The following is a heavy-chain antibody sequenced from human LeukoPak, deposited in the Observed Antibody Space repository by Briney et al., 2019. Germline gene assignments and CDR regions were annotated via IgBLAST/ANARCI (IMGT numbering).Heavy chain of an antibody. V-gene: IGHV4-59*08. J-gene: IGHJ4*02. D-gene: IGHD2-2*01. CDR2: IYYSGST. CDR3: ARRGYCNTVSCYYFDS. CDR1: GGSLNTYY. Sequence: PSETLSLTCTVSGGSLNTYYWSWIRQPPGKGLEWIGYIYYSGSTNYNPSLKSRVTISVDTSKNQFSLELSSVTAADTAVYYCARRGYCNTVSCYYFDSWGQGTLVTVSS.